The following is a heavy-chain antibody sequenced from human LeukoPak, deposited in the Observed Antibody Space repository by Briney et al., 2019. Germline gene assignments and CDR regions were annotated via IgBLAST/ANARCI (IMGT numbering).Heavy chain of an antibody. V-gene: IGHV3-48*01. CDR3: ARSPSVVVVPAAVTRFDY. D-gene: IGHD2-2*01. CDR1: GFTFSSYS. J-gene: IGHJ4*02. CDR2: ISSSSSTI. Sequence: GGSLRLSCAASGFTFSSYSMNWVRQAPGKGLEWVSYISSSSSTIYYADSVKGRFAISRDNAKNSLYLQMNSLRAEDTAVYYCARSPSVVVVPAAVTRFDYWGQGTLVTVSS.